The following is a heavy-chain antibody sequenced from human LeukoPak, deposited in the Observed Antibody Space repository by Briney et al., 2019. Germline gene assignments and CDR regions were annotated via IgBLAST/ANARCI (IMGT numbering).Heavy chain of an antibody. CDR3: TTGGGHIVVVTAIQPSPSFDY. V-gene: IGHV3-15*01. D-gene: IGHD2-21*02. CDR2: IKSKTDGGTT. J-gene: IGHJ4*02. Sequence: GGSLSLSCAASGFTFSNAWMSWVRQAPGKGREWVGRIKSKTDGGTTDYAAPVKGRLTISRDDSKNTLYLQMNSLKTAATAVYYCTTGGGHIVVVTAIQPSPSFDYWGQGTLVTVSS. CDR1: GFTFSNAW.